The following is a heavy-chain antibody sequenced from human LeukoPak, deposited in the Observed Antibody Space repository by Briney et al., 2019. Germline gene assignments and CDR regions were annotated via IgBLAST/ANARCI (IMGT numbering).Heavy chain of an antibody. V-gene: IGHV4-4*07. CDR2: IYTSGSS. CDR1: GGSISSYY. J-gene: IGHJ4*02. D-gene: IGHD3-10*01. CDR3: ARDREFYGSGSPHFDY. Sequence: SETLSLTCTVSGGSISSYYWSWIRQPAGKGLEWIGRIYTSGSSNYNPSLKSRGTMSVYTSKNQFSLKLSSVTAADTAVYYCARDREFYGSGSPHFDYWGQGTLVTVSS.